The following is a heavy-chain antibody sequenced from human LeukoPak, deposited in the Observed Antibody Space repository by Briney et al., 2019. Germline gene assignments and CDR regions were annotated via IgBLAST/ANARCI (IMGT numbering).Heavy chain of an antibody. CDR3: AKDRAAARNFDI. V-gene: IGHV1-18*01. J-gene: IGHJ4*02. Sequence: ASVKVSCKASGYTFTSYGISWVRQAPGQGLEWMGWISAYNGNTNYAQKLQGRVTMTTDTSTTTAYMELKSLRSDDTAIYYCAKDRAAARNFDIWGQGTLVTVSS. CDR1: GYTFTSYG. D-gene: IGHD6-13*01. CDR2: ISAYNGNT.